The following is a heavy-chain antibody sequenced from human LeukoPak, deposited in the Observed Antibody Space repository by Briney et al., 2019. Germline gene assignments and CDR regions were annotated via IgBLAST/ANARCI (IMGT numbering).Heavy chain of an antibody. J-gene: IGHJ4*02. CDR1: GFRFDEYG. D-gene: IGHD5-18*01. CDR2: IYSGGST. CDR3: ARVSTAMVIDY. Sequence: TGGSLRLSCAASGFRFDEYGMSWVRQAPGKGLEWVSVIYSGGSTYYADSVKGRFTISRDNSKNTLYLQMNSLRAEDTAVYYCARVSTAMVIDYWGQGTLVTVSS. V-gene: IGHV3-53*01.